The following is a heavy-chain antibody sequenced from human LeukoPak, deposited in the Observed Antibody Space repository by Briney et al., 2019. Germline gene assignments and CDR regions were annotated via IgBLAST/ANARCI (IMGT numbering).Heavy chain of an antibody. CDR3: ARDLAAAGTGWNWFDP. CDR2: IYTSGST. J-gene: IGHJ5*02. Sequence: SETLSLTCTVSGGSISSYYWSWIRQPAGKGLEWIGRIYTSGSTNYNLSLKSRVTMSVDTSKNQFSLKLSSVTAADTAVYYCARDLAAAGTGWNWFDPWGQGTLVTVSS. CDR1: GGSISSYY. V-gene: IGHV4-4*07. D-gene: IGHD6-13*01.